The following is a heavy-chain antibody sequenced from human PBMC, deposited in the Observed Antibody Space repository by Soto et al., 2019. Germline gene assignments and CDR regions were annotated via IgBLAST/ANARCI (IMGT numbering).Heavy chain of an antibody. D-gene: IGHD1-26*01. CDR1: GFSFTDYC. V-gene: IGHV1-2*04. Sequence: QAQLVQSGAEVKKPGASVKVSCKASGFSFTDYCIHWVRQAPGQGLEWMGTINPKTGDTKYAPKFQGSVAMTRDTSITTAFLELGRLKSDDTAVYYCARAGYSGTYPLFDYWAQGTLVTVSS. CDR2: INPKTGDT. J-gene: IGHJ4*02. CDR3: ARAGYSGTYPLFDY.